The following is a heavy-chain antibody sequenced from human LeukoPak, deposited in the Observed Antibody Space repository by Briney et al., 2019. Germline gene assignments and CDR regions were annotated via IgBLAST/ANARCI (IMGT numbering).Heavy chain of an antibody. Sequence: GRSLRLSCAASGFTFSSYGMHWVRQAPGKGLEWVAVIWYDGSNKYYADSVKGRFTISRDNSKNTLYLQMNGLRAEDTAVYYCARDYRRNHARIAAAGFWGQGTLVTVSS. CDR2: IWYDGSNK. J-gene: IGHJ4*02. D-gene: IGHD6-13*01. V-gene: IGHV3-33*01. CDR3: ARDYRRNHARIAAAGF. CDR1: GFTFSSYG.